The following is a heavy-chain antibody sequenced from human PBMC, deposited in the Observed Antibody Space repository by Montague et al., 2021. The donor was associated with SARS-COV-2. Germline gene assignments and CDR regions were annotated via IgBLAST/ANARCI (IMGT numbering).Heavy chain of an antibody. J-gene: IGHJ4*02. Sequence: SETLSLTCTVSGASISGSYWGWVRQPPGKGPEWIGNIYTSGSTDYNPSLESRVTISVDTSKSQFSLRLTSVTAANTAVYYCAREGGSSAYAMDYWGLGALVSVSS. V-gene: IGHV4-59*01. D-gene: IGHD3-22*01. CDR1: GASISGSY. CDR3: AREGGSSAYAMDY. CDR2: IYTSGST.